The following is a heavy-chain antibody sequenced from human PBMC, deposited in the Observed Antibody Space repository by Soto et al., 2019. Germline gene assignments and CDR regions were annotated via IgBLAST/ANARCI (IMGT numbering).Heavy chain of an antibody. J-gene: IGHJ4*02. D-gene: IGHD1-1*01. Sequence: SETLSLTCTVSGGSISSYCWSWIRQPPGKGLEWIGYIYYSGSTNYNPSLKSRVTISVDTSKNQFSLKLSSVTAADTAVYYCARGRRELDYWGQGTLVTVSS. CDR3: ARGRRELDY. V-gene: IGHV4-59*01. CDR1: GGSISSYC. CDR2: IYYSGST.